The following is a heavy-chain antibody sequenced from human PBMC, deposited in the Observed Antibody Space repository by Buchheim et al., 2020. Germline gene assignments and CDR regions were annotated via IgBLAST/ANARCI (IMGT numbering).Heavy chain of an antibody. CDR1: RFTFTTYA. CDR2: ISGSGGGT. V-gene: IGHV3-23*01. CDR3: VKGWGANGGGDS. Sequence: EVQLLDSGGGLVQPGGSLRLSCVASRFTFTTYAMCWVRQAPGKGLEWVSGISGSGGGTYYTDSVQGRFTISRDNSDNTVYLQMNSLTVEDTAVYYCVKGWGANGGGDSWGQGTL. J-gene: IGHJ4*02. D-gene: IGHD4-23*01.